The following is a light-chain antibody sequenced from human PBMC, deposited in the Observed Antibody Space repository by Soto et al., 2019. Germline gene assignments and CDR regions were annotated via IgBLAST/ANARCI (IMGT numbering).Light chain of an antibody. CDR3: CSYAGSSTK. CDR2: EGS. Sequence: QSALTQPASVSGSPGQSINISCTGTSSDVGSYNLVSWYQQHPGKAPKLMIYEGSKRPSGVSNRFSGSKSGNTASLTISGLQAEDEADYYCCSYAGSSTKFGGGTKVTVL. J-gene: IGLJ3*02. V-gene: IGLV2-23*01. CDR1: SSDVGSYNL.